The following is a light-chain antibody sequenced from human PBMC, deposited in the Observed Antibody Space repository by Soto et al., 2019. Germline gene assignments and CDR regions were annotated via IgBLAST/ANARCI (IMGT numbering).Light chain of an antibody. V-gene: IGKV1-5*01. CDR3: RQYDSEST. CDR1: QTISNW. J-gene: IGKJ1*01. CDR2: DAS. Sequence: DIQMTQSPSTLSASIADRVTITCRASQTISNWLAWYQQKPGKALKVLIHDASWLESGVPSRFSGSGAGTEFTLTINILQPDDVAIYYCRQYDSESTFGQGTKLAIK.